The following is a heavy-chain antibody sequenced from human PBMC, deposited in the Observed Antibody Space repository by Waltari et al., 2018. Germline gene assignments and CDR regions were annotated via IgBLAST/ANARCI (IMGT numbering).Heavy chain of an antibody. V-gene: IGHV1-8*01. J-gene: IGHJ5*02. CDR3: ARGAAPGKGAHWFAP. CDR2: VNPNSGNT. D-gene: IGHD6-13*01. Sequence: QVQLVQSGAEVKKPGASAKVSCKASGYTFTNYDINWVRQATGQGPEWMGWVNPNSGNTGYAQKFQDRLSMTTNNSISTAYMELPSLTSDDTAIYYCARGAAPGKGAHWFAPWGQGTLVTVSS. CDR1: GYTFTNYD.